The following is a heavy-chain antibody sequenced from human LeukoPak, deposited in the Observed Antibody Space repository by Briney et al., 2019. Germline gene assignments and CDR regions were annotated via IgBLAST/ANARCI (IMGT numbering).Heavy chain of an antibody. CDR1: GFIFSNRG. Sequence: GGSLRLSCAASGFIFSNRGMHWVRKAPGKRLEWVAVIWDDGNNKRYANSVNGRFTISRDNSENTLYLQMNGLTAEDTAMYYCARDSYQDYYGRFDPWGQGTLVIVSS. V-gene: IGHV3-33*01. D-gene: IGHD3-10*01. CDR3: ARDSYQDYYGRFDP. J-gene: IGHJ5*02. CDR2: IWDDGNNK.